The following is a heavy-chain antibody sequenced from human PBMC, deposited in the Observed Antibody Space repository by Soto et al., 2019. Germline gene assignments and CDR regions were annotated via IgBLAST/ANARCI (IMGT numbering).Heavy chain of an antibody. D-gene: IGHD2-15*01. CDR2: IIPILGIA. CDR1: GGTFSSYT. V-gene: IGHV1-69*02. J-gene: IGHJ6*03. Sequence: SVKVSCKASGGTFSSYTISWVRQAPGQGLEWMGRIIPILGIANYAQKFQGRVTITADKSTSTAYMELSSLRSEDTAVYYCARGGSHGSHYYYYYMDVWGKGTTVTVSS. CDR3: ARGGSHGSHYYYYYMDV.